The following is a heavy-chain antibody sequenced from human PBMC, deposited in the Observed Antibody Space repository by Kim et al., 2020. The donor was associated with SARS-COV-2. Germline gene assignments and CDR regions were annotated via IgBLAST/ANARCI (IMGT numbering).Heavy chain of an antibody. CDR3: RGEVRGSYYNDYYYGMDV. J-gene: IGHJ6*02. Sequence: GGSLRLSCAASGFTFSNAWMSWVRQAPGKGLEWVGRIKSKTDGGTTDYAAPVKGRFTISRDDSKNTLYLQMNSLKTEDTAVYYCRGEVRGSYYNDYYYGMDVWGQGTTVTVSS. CDR1: GFTFSNAW. V-gene: IGHV3-15*01. CDR2: IKSKTDGGTT. D-gene: IGHD3-10*01.